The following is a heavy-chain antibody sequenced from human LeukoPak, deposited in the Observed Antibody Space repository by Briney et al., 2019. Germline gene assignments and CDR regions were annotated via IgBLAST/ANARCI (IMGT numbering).Heavy chain of an antibody. D-gene: IGHD3-10*01. CDR2: MNPDSGNT. J-gene: IGHJ4*02. CDR3: ARDGDYYGSGNFDY. Sequence: ASVKVSCKTSGYTFTNYDINWVRQATGQGLEWMGWMNPDSGNTGYAQKFQGRVTITRDTSISTAYMELSSLRSEDTAVYYCARDGDYYGSGNFDYWGQGTLVTVSS. CDR1: GYTFTNYD. V-gene: IGHV1-8*03.